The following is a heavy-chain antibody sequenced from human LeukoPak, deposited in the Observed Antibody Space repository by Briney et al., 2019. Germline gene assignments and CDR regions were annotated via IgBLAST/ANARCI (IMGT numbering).Heavy chain of an antibody. V-gene: IGHV3-30*02. CDR1: GFMFIGYG. Sequence: GGSLRLSCEASGFMFIGYGMHWVRQTPGEGLEWVAFIRYGGRHEYYTDSVKGRFTISRDNSKNTLYLQMSSLRSEDTAVYYCASDDALETWGQGTRVTVSS. CDR2: IRYGGRHE. J-gene: IGHJ3*02. CDR3: ASDDALET.